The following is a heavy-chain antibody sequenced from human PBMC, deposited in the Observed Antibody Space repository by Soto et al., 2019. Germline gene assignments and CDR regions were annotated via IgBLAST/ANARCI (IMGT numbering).Heavy chain of an antibody. D-gene: IGHD3-10*01. CDR1: GGSFSGYY. CDR2: INHSGST. CDR3: ARHAMVRGVLGYYYYGMDV. V-gene: IGHV4-34*01. J-gene: IGHJ6*02. Sequence: SETRSLTGAVYGGSFSGYYWSWIRQPPGKGLEWIGEINHSGSTNYNPSLKSRVTISADTSKNQFSLKLSSVTAADTAVYYCARHAMVRGVLGYYYYGMDVWGQGTTVTVSS.